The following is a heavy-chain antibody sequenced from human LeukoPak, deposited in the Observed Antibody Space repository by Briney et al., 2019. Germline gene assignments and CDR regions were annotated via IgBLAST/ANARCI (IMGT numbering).Heavy chain of an antibody. V-gene: IGHV3-30*04. CDR3: ARDHMQVGWFGELVPYYYYYGMDV. Sequence: GSLRLSCAASGFPFSSYAMHWVRQAPGKGLEWVAVISYDGSNKYYADSVKGRFTISRDNSKNTLYLQMNSLRAEDTAVYYCARDHMQVGWFGELVPYYYYYGMDVWGQGTTVTVSS. CDR1: GFPFSSYA. J-gene: IGHJ6*02. CDR2: ISYDGSNK. D-gene: IGHD3-10*01.